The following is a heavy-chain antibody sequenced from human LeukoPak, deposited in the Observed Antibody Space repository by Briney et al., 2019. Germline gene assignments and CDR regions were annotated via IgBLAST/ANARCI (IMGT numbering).Heavy chain of an antibody. CDR2: INPNSGGT. CDR3: ARADCSSTSCLNVFDI. CDR1: GYTFIGYY. V-gene: IGHV1-2*06. J-gene: IGHJ3*02. Sequence: GASVKVSCKASGYTFIGYYMHWVRQAPGQGLEWVGRINPNSGGTNYAQKFQGRVTMTRDTSISTAYMELSRLRSDDTAVYYCARADCSSTSCLNVFDIWGQGTMVTVSS. D-gene: IGHD2-2*01.